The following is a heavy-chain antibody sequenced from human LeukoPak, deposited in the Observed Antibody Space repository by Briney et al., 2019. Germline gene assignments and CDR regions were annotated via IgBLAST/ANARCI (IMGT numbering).Heavy chain of an antibody. CDR3: ARVFLGSGYDHPYYYYGMDV. D-gene: IGHD5-12*01. Sequence: GGSLRLSCAASGFTFSSYWMHWVRQAPGKGLVWVSRINSDGSSTSYADSVKGRFTISRDNAKNTLYLQMNSLRAEDTAVYYCARVFLGSGYDHPYYYYGMDVWGQGTTVTVSS. CDR2: INSDGSST. CDR1: GFTFSSYW. J-gene: IGHJ6*02. V-gene: IGHV3-74*01.